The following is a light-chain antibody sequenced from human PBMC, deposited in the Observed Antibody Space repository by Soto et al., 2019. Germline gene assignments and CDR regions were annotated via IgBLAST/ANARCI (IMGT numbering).Light chain of an antibody. CDR3: QQYNNWPLT. CDR2: AAS. J-gene: IGKJ4*01. Sequence: EIVLTQSPGTLSLSPGERATLSCRASQSVSSYLAWYQQKPGQAPRLLIYAASNRATGIPATFSGSGSGTEFTLTISSLQSEDFAVYYCQQYNNWPLTFGGGTKVDIK. V-gene: IGKV3D-15*01. CDR1: QSVSSY.